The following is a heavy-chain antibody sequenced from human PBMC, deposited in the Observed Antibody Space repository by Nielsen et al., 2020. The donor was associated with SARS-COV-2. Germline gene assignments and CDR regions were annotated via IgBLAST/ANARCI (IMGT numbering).Heavy chain of an antibody. J-gene: IGHJ6*03. CDR1: GFTFRNYA. D-gene: IGHD2-8*01. Sequence: GGSLRLSCAASGFTFRNYAMSWVRQAPGKGLEWVSSINSAGDATYYTGSVKGRFTVSRDNSKSMVYLQMHSLRVEDSALYYCAREGDCKNGICHIRGMDVWGKGTTVTVSS. V-gene: IGHV3-23*01. CDR3: AREGDCKNGICHIRGMDV. CDR2: INSAGDAT.